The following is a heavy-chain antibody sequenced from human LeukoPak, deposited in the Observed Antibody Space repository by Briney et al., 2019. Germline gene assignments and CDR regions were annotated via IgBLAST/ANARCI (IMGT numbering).Heavy chain of an antibody. D-gene: IGHD3-9*01. CDR3: ATARRGRDYDILTGYYLY. J-gene: IGHJ4*02. V-gene: IGHV1-3*03. CDR1: GYTFTSYA. Sequence: ASVKVSCKASGYTFTSYAMHWVRQAPGQRLEWMGWINAGNGNTKYSQEFQGRVTITRDTSASTAYMELSSLRSEDTAVYYCATARRGRDYDILTGYYLYWGQGTLVTVSS. CDR2: INAGNGNT.